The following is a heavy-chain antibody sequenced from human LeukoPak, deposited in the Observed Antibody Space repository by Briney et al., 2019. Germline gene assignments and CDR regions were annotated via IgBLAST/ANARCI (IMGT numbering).Heavy chain of an antibody. Sequence: PGGSRRLSCVASGFYFSAYLMSWVRQAPGKGLEWVANIKKDGSQEFYLDSVKGRFTISRDNGNNSLYLHMSRLRIEDTAVYYCARDLKGFNLWGQGALVTVSS. V-gene: IGHV3-7*04. J-gene: IGHJ5*02. CDR2: IKKDGSQE. CDR1: GFYFSAYL. CDR3: ARDLKGFNL.